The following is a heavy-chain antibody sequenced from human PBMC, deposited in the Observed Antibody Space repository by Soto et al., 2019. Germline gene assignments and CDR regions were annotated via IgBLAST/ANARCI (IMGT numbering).Heavy chain of an antibody. D-gene: IGHD3-3*01. Sequence: GGSLRLSCEASGFTFTSYAMHWVRQAPGKGLEFVSAISSNGGTTYYANSVKGRFTISRDNSESMLFLQMGSLRAEDMAVYYCARTRGAYYDFWSGPRSTYYYYSMDVWGQGTTDTFSS. J-gene: IGHJ6*02. V-gene: IGHV3-64*01. CDR1: GFTFTSYA. CDR2: ISSNGGTT. CDR3: ARTRGAYYDFWSGPRSTYYYYSMDV.